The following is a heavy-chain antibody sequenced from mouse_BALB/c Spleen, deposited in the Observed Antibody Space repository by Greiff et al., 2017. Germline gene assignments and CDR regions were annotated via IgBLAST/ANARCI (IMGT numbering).Heavy chain of an antibody. V-gene: IGHV5-4*02. J-gene: IGHJ2*01. Sequence: DVMLVESGGGLVKPGGSLKLSCAASGFTFSDYYMYWVRQTPEKRLEWVATISDGGSYTYYPDSVKGRFTISRDNAKNNLYLQMSSLKSEDTAMYYCARGNGNCFDYWGQGTTLTVST. D-gene: IGHD2-1*01. CDR1: GFTFSDYY. CDR2: ISDGGSYT. CDR3: ARGNGNCFDY.